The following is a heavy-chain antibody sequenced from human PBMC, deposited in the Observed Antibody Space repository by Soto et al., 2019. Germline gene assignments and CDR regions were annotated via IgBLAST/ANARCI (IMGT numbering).Heavy chain of an antibody. CDR3: ARYSTKWFDP. D-gene: IGHD2-15*01. V-gene: IGHV4-59*01. J-gene: IGHJ5*02. Sequence: PSETLSLTCTVSGGSISSYYWSWIRQPPGKGLEWIGYIYYSGSTNYNPSLKSRVTISVDTSKNQFSLKLSSVTAADTAVYYCARYSTKWFDPWGQGTLVTV. CDR2: IYYSGST. CDR1: GGSISSYY.